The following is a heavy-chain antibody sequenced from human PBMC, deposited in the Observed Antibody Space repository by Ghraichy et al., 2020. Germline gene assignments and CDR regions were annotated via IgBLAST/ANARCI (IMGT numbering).Heavy chain of an antibody. CDR1: GFTFRNYW. CDR3: ARGVGYCNAGRCYSAYYGMDG. D-gene: IGHD2-15*01. V-gene: IGHV3-74*01. Sequence: GGSLRLSCAASGFTFRNYWMHWVRQAPGKGLEWVSVTNGHGSSSNYTDSVKGRFTISRDNAQDTLYLQINSLRDEDTAVYYCARGVGYCNAGRCYSAYYGMDGWGQGTTVTVSS. J-gene: IGHJ6*02. CDR2: TNGHGSSS.